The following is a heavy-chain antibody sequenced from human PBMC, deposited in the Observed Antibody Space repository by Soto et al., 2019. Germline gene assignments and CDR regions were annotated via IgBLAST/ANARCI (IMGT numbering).Heavy chain of an antibody. Sequence: QVQLVQSGAEVKKPGASVKVSCKASGNTFTNYDINWVRQATGQGLEYLGWMNPNSGDTAYVQKFKGRVTMTWDTSITTAYMELRSLRSEDTAVYFCARGVKYGAYSRWFDPWGQGTLVTVSS. J-gene: IGHJ5*02. V-gene: IGHV1-8*01. CDR2: MNPNSGDT. CDR3: ARGVKYGAYSRWFDP. CDR1: GNTFTNYD. D-gene: IGHD4-17*01.